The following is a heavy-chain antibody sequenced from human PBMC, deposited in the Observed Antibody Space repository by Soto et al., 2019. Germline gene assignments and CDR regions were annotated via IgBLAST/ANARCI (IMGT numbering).Heavy chain of an antibody. CDR3: VKDSYADFHRVLSTGDYFFDY. CDR1: GFTFDDYA. Sequence: GGSLRLSCTASGFTFDDYAMHWVRQGPGRGLEWVSGITWNSGKVAYADSAKGRFTIARDDDNNSLYLQMNSLRPEDTALYYCVKDSYADFHRVLSTGDYFFDYWGHGTLVTVSS. D-gene: IGHD2-21*01. J-gene: IGHJ4*01. V-gene: IGHV3-9*01. CDR2: ITWNSGKV.